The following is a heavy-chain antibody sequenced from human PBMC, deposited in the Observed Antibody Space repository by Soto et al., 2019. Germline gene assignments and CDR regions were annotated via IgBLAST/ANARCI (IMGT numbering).Heavy chain of an antibody. V-gene: IGHV2-5*02. D-gene: IGHD4-17*01. J-gene: IGHJ6*02. CDR2: IYWDDDK. Sequence: QITLKESGPTLVKPTQTLTLTCTFSGFSLSTSGVGVGWIRQPPGKALEWLALIYWDDDKRYSPSLKSRLTTTTDTPNHPPVLPITHIDPSDTASYSRAHSHGEPLRHYHYYYCMAVWGHVTTVTVSS. CDR3: AHSHGEPLRHYHYYYCMAV. CDR1: GFSLSTSGVG.